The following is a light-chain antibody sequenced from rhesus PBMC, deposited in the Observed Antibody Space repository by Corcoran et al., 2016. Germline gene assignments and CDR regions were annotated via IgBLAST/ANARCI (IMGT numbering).Light chain of an antibody. CDR2: YTN. J-gene: IGKJ4*01. CDR1: QDISRY. V-gene: IGKV1-32*01. CDR3: RRYNSLPLT. Sequence: DIQMTQSPSSLSVSAGDRVTITCRASQDISRYLNWYQQKPGKAPKLLIYYTNHLESGVPSRFSGSGSGTAFTLIISSLQPEGFATCYSRRYNSLPLTFGGGTKV.